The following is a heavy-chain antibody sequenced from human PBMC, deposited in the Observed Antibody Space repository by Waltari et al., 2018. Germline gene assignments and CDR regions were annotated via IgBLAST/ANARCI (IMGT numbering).Heavy chain of an antibody. D-gene: IGHD6-13*01. Sequence: EVQLVESGGGLIQPGGSLRLSCAASGFTVSSNYMSWVRQAPGKGLEWVSVIYSGGSTYFADSVKGRFTISRDNSKNTLYLQMNSLRAEDTAVYYCARDHREPGIAAAGTVYYGMDVWGQGTTVTVSS. V-gene: IGHV3-53*01. J-gene: IGHJ6*02. CDR3: ARDHREPGIAAAGTVYYGMDV. CDR2: IYSGGST. CDR1: GFTVSSNY.